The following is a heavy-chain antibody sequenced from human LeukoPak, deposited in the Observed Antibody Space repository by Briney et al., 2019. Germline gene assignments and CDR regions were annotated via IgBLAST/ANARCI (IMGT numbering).Heavy chain of an antibody. Sequence: INQDGSRKSSADSVKGRFTISRDNAKNLLYLQMNSLRAEDTAVYYCARDPGWGALDHWGQGTLVTVS. J-gene: IGHJ4*02. D-gene: IGHD3-16*01. CDR2: INQDGSRK. CDR3: ARDPGWGALDH. V-gene: IGHV3-7*01.